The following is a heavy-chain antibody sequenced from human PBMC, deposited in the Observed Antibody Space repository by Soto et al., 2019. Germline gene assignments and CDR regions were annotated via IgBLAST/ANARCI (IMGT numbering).Heavy chain of an antibody. Sequence: QVQVVESGGGVVQPGRSLRLSCAASGFTFSTYGMHWVRQAPGKGLEWVAVISYDGSNKYYADSVKGRFTISRDNSKNTPYLQINSLRPEDTAVYYCTRARSGWYTVDYWGQGTLLTVSS. CDR2: ISYDGSNK. D-gene: IGHD6-19*01. J-gene: IGHJ4*02. CDR3: TRARSGWYTVDY. CDR1: GFTFSTYG. V-gene: IGHV3-30*03.